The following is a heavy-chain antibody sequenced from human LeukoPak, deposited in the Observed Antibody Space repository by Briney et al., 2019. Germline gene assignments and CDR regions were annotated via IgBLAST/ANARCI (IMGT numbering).Heavy chain of an antibody. Sequence: HPGRSLRLSCAASGFTFSSYGMHWVRQAPGKGLEWVAIIYYDGSKKNYADSVRGRFTISRDNSKNTLYLQMNSLRVEDTAVYYCATWRGSGSYGGYFDYWGQGTPVTVSS. CDR2: IYYDGSKK. D-gene: IGHD3-10*01. CDR1: GFTFSSYG. CDR3: ATWRGSGSYGGYFDY. J-gene: IGHJ4*02. V-gene: IGHV3-33*08.